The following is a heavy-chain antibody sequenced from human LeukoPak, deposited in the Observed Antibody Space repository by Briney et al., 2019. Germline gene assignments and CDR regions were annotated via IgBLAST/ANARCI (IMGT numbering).Heavy chain of an antibody. CDR2: ISGSGGST. D-gene: IGHD3-3*01. CDR1: GFTFSSYA. CDR3: AKAFITIFEVGAFHI. V-gene: IGHV3-23*01. Sequence: GGSLRLSCAASGFTFSSYAISWVRQAPGKGLEWVSAISGSGGSTYYADSVTGRFTISRDNSKNTLFLQMNSLRAEDTAVYYCAKAFITIFEVGAFHIWGQGTMVTVSS. J-gene: IGHJ3*02.